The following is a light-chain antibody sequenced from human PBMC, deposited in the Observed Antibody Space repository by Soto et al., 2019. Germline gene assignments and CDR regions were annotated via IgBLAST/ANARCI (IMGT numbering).Light chain of an antibody. J-gene: IGLJ1*01. Sequence: QSALTQPPSVSGSPGQSVTISCTGTSGDLGLYNRVSWYQQPPGTAPKLIIYEVFNRPSGVPDRFSGSKSGNTASLTISGLQAEDEADYYCSSYTSSSTYVFGPGTKVTVL. CDR1: SGDLGLYNR. V-gene: IGLV2-18*02. CDR3: SSYTSSSTYV. CDR2: EVF.